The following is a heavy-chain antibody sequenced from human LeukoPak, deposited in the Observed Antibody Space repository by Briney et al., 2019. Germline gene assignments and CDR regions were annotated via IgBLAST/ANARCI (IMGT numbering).Heavy chain of an antibody. D-gene: IGHD3-3*01. Sequence: GRSLRLSCAASGFTFSSYGMHWVRQAPGKGLEWVAVIWYDGSNKYYADSVKGRFTISRDNSKNTPNLQMNSLRAEDTAVYYCARDSGVDAPTEYWGQGTLVTVSA. CDR2: IWYDGSNK. CDR1: GFTFSSYG. J-gene: IGHJ4*02. CDR3: ARDSGVDAPTEY. V-gene: IGHV3-33*01.